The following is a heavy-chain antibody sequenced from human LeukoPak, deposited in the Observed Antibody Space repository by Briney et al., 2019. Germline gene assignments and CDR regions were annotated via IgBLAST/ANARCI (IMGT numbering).Heavy chain of an antibody. V-gene: IGHV1-46*01. CDR1: GYTFTSYY. J-gene: IGHJ4*02. D-gene: IGHD4/OR15-4a*01. CDR3: ARGTNYGDSDY. CDR2: INPSGGTT. Sequence: ASVKVSCKASGYTFTSYYIHWVRQAPGQRLEWMGIINPSGGTTTYTQKLQGRVTMTRDTSTSTVYMELSSLRSEDTAVYYCARGTNYGDSDYWGQGTLVTVSS.